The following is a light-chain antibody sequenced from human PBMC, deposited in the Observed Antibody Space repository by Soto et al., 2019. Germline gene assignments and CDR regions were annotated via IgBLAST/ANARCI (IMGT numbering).Light chain of an antibody. J-gene: IGLJ2*01. CDR2: DVS. CDR3: CSYAGSYRRV. CDR1: SSDVGGYNY. Sequence: QSALTQPRSVSGSPGQPVTISCTGTSSDVGGYNYVSWYQQHPGKAPKLMIYDVSKRPSGVPDRFSGSKSGNTASLTISGLQAEDEADYYCCSYAGSYRRVFGGGTQLTVL. V-gene: IGLV2-11*01.